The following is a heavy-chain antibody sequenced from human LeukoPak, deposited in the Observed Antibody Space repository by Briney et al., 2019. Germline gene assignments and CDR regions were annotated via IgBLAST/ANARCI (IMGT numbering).Heavy chain of an antibody. V-gene: IGHV3-30*02. Sequence: GGSLRLSCAASGFTFSSYAMSWVRQAPGKGLEWVAFIRYDGSNKYYADSVKGRFTISRDNSKNTLYLQMNSLRAEDTAVYYCAKDHDDFWSGYYGNYFDYWGQGTLVTVSS. CDR1: GFTFSSYA. D-gene: IGHD3-3*01. CDR2: IRYDGSNK. J-gene: IGHJ4*02. CDR3: AKDHDDFWSGYYGNYFDY.